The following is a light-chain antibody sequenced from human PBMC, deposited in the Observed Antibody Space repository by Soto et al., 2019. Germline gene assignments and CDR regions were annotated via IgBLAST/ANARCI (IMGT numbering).Light chain of an antibody. CDR3: HQYNNWPPST. CDR2: GAS. V-gene: IGKV3-15*01. Sequence: IVITQSPSTKSVSPGQRATLSCISSQSVSSSYLAWYQQKPGQAPRLLIYGASTRATGIPARFSGSGSGTEFTITISSLQSEDYAVYYCHQYNNWPPSTFGQGT. J-gene: IGKJ1*01. CDR1: QSVSSSY.